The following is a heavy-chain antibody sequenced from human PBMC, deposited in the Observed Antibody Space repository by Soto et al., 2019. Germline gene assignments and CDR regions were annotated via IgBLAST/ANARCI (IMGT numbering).Heavy chain of an antibody. Sequence: GASVKVSCKASGYTFTGYYMHWVRQAPGQGLEWMGWINPNSGGTNYAQKFQGWVTMTRDTPISTAYMELSRLRSDDTAVYYCARGGYSYGYYYYGMDVWGQGTTVTVSS. CDR1: GYTFTGYY. V-gene: IGHV1-2*04. D-gene: IGHD5-18*01. CDR3: ARGGYSYGYYYYGMDV. CDR2: INPNSGGT. J-gene: IGHJ6*02.